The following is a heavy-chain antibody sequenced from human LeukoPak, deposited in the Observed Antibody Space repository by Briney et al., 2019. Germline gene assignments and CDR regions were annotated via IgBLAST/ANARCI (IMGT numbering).Heavy chain of an antibody. CDR3: ARDLRYCSGTSCYHRPGY. Sequence: PGGSLRLSCAASGFTFSSYAMHWVRQAPGKGLEWVAVISYDGSNKYYADSVKGRFTISRDNSKNTLYLQMNSLRAEDTAVYYCARDLRYCSGTSCYHRPGYWGQGTLVTVSS. J-gene: IGHJ4*02. CDR1: GFTFSSYA. V-gene: IGHV3-30-3*01. D-gene: IGHD2-2*01. CDR2: ISYDGSNK.